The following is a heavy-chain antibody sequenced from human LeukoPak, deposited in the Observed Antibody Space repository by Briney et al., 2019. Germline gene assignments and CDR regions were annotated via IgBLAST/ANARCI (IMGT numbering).Heavy chain of an antibody. Sequence: SETLSLTCAVYGGSFSGYYWSWIRQPPGKGLEWIGEINHSGSTNYNPSLKSRVTISVDTSKNQFSLKLSSVTAADTAVYYCARGPPYYDFRSGYSSYGMDVWGQGTTVTVSS. CDR2: INHSGST. CDR3: ARGPPYYDFRSGYSSYGMDV. J-gene: IGHJ6*02. V-gene: IGHV4-34*01. CDR1: GGSFSGYY. D-gene: IGHD3-3*01.